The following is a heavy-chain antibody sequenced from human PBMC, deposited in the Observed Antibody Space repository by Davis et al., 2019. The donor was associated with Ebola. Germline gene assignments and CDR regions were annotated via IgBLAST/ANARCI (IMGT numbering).Heavy chain of an antibody. CDR2: IYPGDSDT. CDR1: GYSFTSYW. D-gene: IGHD2-2*01. Sequence: GESLKISCKGSGYSFTSYWIGWVRQMPGKGLEWMGIIYPGDSDTRYSPSFQGQVTISADKSISTAYLQWSSLKASDTAMYYCARLLVVPAAKDYYGMDVWGQGTTVTVSS. J-gene: IGHJ6*02. V-gene: IGHV5-51*01. CDR3: ARLLVVPAAKDYYGMDV.